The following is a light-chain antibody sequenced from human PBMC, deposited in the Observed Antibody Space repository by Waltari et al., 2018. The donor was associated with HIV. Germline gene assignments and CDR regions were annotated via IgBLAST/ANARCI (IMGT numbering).Light chain of an antibody. J-gene: IGKJ2*01. CDR1: QSVYNN. CDR2: GAS. Sequence: EIVMTQSPVSLSVSPGEGATLSCRASQSVYNNVAWYQQQSGQAPRLLIFGASTRASGVPLRFSGSGSGTEFTLTISSLRSEDFVVYYCQQYDRWPQTFGRGTKLEIK. CDR3: QQYDRWPQT. V-gene: IGKV3-15*01.